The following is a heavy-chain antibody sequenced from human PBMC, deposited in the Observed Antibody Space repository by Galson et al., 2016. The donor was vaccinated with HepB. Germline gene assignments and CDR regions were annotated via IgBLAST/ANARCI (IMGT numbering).Heavy chain of an antibody. Sequence: SLRLSCAASGFTFKTSAMHWVRQAPGKGLEWVAVIWYDGTIEYYADSVKGRFTISRDNFNNVLSLQLNSLRVEDTAVYYCAKAASTWSAVESWGQGTLVAVSS. CDR1: GFTFKTSA. J-gene: IGHJ4*02. CDR3: AKAASTWSAVES. V-gene: IGHV3-33*03. D-gene: IGHD2/OR15-2a*01. CDR2: IWYDGTIE.